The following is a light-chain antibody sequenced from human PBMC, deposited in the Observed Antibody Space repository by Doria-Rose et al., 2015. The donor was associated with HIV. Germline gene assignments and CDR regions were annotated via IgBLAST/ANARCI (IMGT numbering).Light chain of an antibody. CDR2: AAS. J-gene: IGKJ5*01. CDR1: HNITTY. Sequence: DIQLTQSPYSLSAFLGDRVTITCRASHNITTYLNWYRFKPGRAPRPLIYAASTLHSGVPSRFSGGGSGTVFTLTITGLQPEDFATYYCQQAYTSVPITFGQGTRLEMK. V-gene: IGKV1-39*01. CDR3: QQAYTSVPIT.